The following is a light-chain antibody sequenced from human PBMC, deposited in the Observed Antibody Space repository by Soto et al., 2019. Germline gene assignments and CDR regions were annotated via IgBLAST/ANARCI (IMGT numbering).Light chain of an antibody. Sequence: QSALTQPASVSGSPGQSITISCSGTTNDIGGYNYVSWYQHHPGKVPKVIIYEVRNRPSGVSNRFSGSKSGASVSLAISRLQSEDEADYYCASWDDSLNGWVFGGGTKLTVL. CDR2: EVR. CDR1: TNDIGGYNY. J-gene: IGLJ3*02. CDR3: ASWDDSLNGWV. V-gene: IGLV2-14*01.